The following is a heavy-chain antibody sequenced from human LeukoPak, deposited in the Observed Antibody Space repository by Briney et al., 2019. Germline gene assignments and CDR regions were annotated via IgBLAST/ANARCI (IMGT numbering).Heavy chain of an antibody. D-gene: IGHD5-12*01. V-gene: IGHV3-49*04. J-gene: IGHJ6*02. CDR2: IRNEAFGGAT. CDR1: EFTFGDYA. CDR3: TRGGIVATVGYGMDV. Sequence: PGGSLRLSCTASEFTFGDYALSWVRQAPGKGLEWVGLIRNEAFGGATEYAASVERRFSISRDNSKSIAYLQMNSLQNEDTAVYYCTRGGIVATVGYGMDVWGQGTTVTVFS.